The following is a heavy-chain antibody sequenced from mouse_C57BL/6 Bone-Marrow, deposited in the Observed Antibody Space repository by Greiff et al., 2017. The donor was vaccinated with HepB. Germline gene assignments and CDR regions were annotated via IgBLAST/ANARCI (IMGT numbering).Heavy chain of an antibody. CDR1: GYTFTDYN. Sequence: VQLKQSGPELVKPGASVKIPCKASGYTFTDYNMDWVKQSHGKSLEWIGDINPNNGGTIYNQKFKGKATLTVDKSSSTAYMELRSLTSEDTAVYYCARRGGWFAYWGQGTLVTVSA. V-gene: IGHV1-18*01. CDR3: ARRGGWFAY. J-gene: IGHJ3*01. CDR2: INPNNGGT.